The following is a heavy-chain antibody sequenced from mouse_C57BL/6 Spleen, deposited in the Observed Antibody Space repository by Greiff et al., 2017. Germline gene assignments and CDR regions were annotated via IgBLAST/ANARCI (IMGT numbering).Heavy chain of an antibody. J-gene: IGHJ2*01. CDR2: ISSGSSTN. CDR3: ASTTAGYFDY. V-gene: IGHV5-17*01. D-gene: IGHD1-2*01. Sequence: EVQLQQSGGGLVKPGGSLKLSCAASGFTFSDYGMHWVRQAPEKGLEWVAYISSGSSTNYYADTVKGRFTISRDNAKNTLFLQMTSLRSEDTAMYYCASTTAGYFDYWGQGTTLTVSS. CDR1: GFTFSDYG.